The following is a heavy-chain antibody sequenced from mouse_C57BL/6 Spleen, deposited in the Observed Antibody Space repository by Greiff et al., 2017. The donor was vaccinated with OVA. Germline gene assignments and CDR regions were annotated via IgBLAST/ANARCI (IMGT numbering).Heavy chain of an antibody. V-gene: IGHV5-4*01. CDR3: ARGLYYFDY. CDR2: ISDGGSYT. CDR1: GFTFSSYA. J-gene: IGHJ2*01. Sequence: EVQVVESGGGLVKPGGSLKLSCAASGFTFSSYAMSWVRQTPEKRLEWVATISDGGSYTYYPDNVKGRFTISRDNAKNNLYLQMSHLKSEDTAMYYCARGLYYFDYWGQGTTLTVSS.